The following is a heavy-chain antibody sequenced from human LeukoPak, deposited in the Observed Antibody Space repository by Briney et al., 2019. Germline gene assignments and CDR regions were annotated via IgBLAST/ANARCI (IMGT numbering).Heavy chain of an antibody. Sequence: SETLSLTCAVSGGSISSGGYYWSWIRQHPGKGLEWIGYIYYSGSTYYNPSLKSRVTISVDTSKNQFSLKLSSVTAADTAVYYCARDLGGTADYWGQGTLVTVSS. J-gene: IGHJ4*02. D-gene: IGHD3-10*01. CDR3: ARDLGGTADY. CDR1: GGSISSGGYY. V-gene: IGHV4-31*11. CDR2: IYYSGST.